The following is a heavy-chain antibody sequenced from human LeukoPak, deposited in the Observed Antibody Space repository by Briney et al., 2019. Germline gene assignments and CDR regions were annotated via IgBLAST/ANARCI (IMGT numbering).Heavy chain of an antibody. CDR2: INHSGST. V-gene: IGHV4-34*01. CDR1: GGSFSGYY. CDR3: ERVLLWFGFIYFFDY. Sequence: SETLSLTCAVYGGSFSGYYLSWIRQPPGKGLEGIGEINHSGSTNYNPSLISRVTISVDTSKNQFSLKLRSVTAADTAVYYWERVLLWFGFIYFFDYWGQGTLVTVSS. D-gene: IGHD3-10*01. J-gene: IGHJ4*02.